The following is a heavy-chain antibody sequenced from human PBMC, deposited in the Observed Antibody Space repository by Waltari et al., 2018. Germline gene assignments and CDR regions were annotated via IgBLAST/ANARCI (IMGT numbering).Heavy chain of an antibody. CDR3: VKWDTAVLNAIDF. CDR1: GFIFDDHS. CDR2: INGVGVIT. J-gene: IGHJ4*02. V-gene: IGHV3-20*04. D-gene: IGHD5-18*01. Sequence: EVQLVESGGGVVRPGGSLRLSCAASGFIFDDHSMSWVRQTPAKGRGGGSTINGVGVITFYADSVKGRFTISRDNARSSVFLQMNSLTAGDTALYYCVKWDTAVLNAIDFWGQGTLVTVSS.